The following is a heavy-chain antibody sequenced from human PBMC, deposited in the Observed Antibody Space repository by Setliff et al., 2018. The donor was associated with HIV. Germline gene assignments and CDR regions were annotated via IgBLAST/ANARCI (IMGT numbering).Heavy chain of an antibody. CDR2: IYTSGTT. CDR3: ARLIHTGLLYFDY. V-gene: IGHV4-4*09. Sequence: PSETLSLTCFVSGVSISGHFWGWIRQPPGKGLEWIGYIYTSGTTEYNPSLDSRVTISVDTSRDQFSLNLRSGTAADTALYFCARLIHTGLLYFDYWGLGMLVTVS. D-gene: IGHD2-8*02. CDR1: GVSISGHF. J-gene: IGHJ4*02.